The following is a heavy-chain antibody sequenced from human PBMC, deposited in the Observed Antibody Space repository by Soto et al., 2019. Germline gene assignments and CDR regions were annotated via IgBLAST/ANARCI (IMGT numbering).Heavy chain of an antibody. D-gene: IGHD2-8*02. CDR3: TGEVASGY. CDR2: ISKDGSVK. V-gene: IGHV3-30*03. J-gene: IGHJ4*02. CDR1: GLTFSSYG. Sequence: QVQLVESGGGVVQPGRSLRLSCAASGLTFSSYGMHWVRQAPGKGLEWVAVISKDGSVKYYADSVKGRFTISRDNSKNTLYLQMNSLGAEDTAAYYCTGEVASGYWGQGTLVTVSS.